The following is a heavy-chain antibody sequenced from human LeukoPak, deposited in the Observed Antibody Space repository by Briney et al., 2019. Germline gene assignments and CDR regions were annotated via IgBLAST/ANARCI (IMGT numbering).Heavy chain of an antibody. CDR1: GGTFSSYG. V-gene: IGHV1-18*01. D-gene: IGHD3-3*01. CDR3: ARDPGYYDFWSGYVY. CDR2: ISAYNGNT. J-gene: IGHJ4*02. Sequence: GASVKVSCKASGGTFSSYGISWVRQAPGQGLEWMGWISAYNGNTNYAQKLQGRVTMTTDTSTSTAYVELRSLRSDDTAVYYCARDPGYYDFWSGYVYWGQGTLVTVSS.